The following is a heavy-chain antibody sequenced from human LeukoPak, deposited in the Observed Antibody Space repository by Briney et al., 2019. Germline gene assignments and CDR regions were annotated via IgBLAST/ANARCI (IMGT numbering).Heavy chain of an antibody. D-gene: IGHD3-10*01. Sequence: GASVKVSCKASGYTFTSYGISWVRQAPGQGLEWVGWISAYNGNTDYAQKLQGRVTMTTDTSTSTVYMELRSLRSDDTAVYYCARDRWFGEGTLGYWGQGTLVTVSS. CDR1: GYTFTSYG. CDR2: ISAYNGNT. J-gene: IGHJ4*02. CDR3: ARDRWFGEGTLGY. V-gene: IGHV1-18*01.